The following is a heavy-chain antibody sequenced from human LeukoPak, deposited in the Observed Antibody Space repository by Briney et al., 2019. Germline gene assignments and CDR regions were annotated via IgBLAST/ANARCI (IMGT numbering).Heavy chain of an antibody. Sequence: ASVKVSCKASGSTFTGYYIHWVRQAPGQGLEWVGWINPNSGGTNYAQKFQGRVTLTRDTSISTAYMELSRLRSDDTAVYYCARGYSYGYELDYWGQGTLVTVSS. V-gene: IGHV1-2*02. CDR1: GSTFTGYY. CDR2: INPNSGGT. CDR3: ARGYSYGYELDY. J-gene: IGHJ4*02. D-gene: IGHD5-18*01.